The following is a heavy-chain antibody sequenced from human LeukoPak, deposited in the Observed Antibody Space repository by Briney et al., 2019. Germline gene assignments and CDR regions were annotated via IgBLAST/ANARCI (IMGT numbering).Heavy chain of an antibody. CDR1: GGSISSGDYY. CDR3: ARLPHRIMANDY. Sequence: SQTLSLTCTVSGGSISSGDYYWSWIRQPPGKGLEWIGYIYHSGSTYYNPSLKSRVTISVDTSKNQFSLKLSSVTAADTAVYYCARLPHRIMANDYWGQGTLVTVSS. V-gene: IGHV4-30-4*01. CDR2: IYHSGST. J-gene: IGHJ4*02. D-gene: IGHD5-24*01.